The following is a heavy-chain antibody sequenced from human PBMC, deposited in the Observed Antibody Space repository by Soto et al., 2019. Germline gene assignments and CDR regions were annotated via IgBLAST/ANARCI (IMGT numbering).Heavy chain of an antibody. CDR2: ISWNSGNI. J-gene: IGHJ4*02. CDR3: AKDRNGDYVGIFDH. Sequence: EVQLVESGGGLVQPGRSLRLSCAASGFTFDDYAIHWVRQAPGKGLEWVSGISWNSGNIGYADSVKGRFTISRDNANNSLYLQMNSLRAEDTALYYCAKDRNGDYVGIFDHWGQGTLVTVSS. CDR1: GFTFDDYA. V-gene: IGHV3-9*01. D-gene: IGHD4-17*01.